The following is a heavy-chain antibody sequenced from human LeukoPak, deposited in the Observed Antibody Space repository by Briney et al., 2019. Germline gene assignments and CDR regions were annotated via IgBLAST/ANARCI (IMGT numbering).Heavy chain of an antibody. V-gene: IGHV4-4*07. CDR3: ARIFSSSWYYFGY. D-gene: IGHD6-13*01. Sequence: SETLSLTCTVSGGSISTYYWSWIRQPAGKGLEWIGRIHTSGSTNYNPSLKSRVSMSIDTSKNQISLRLTSVTAADTAVYYCARIFSSSWYYFGYWGQGTLVTVSS. J-gene: IGHJ4*02. CDR1: GGSISTYY. CDR2: IHTSGST.